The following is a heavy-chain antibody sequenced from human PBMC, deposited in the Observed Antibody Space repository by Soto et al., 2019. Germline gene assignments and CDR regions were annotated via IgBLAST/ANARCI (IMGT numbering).Heavy chain of an antibody. Sequence: GGSLRLSCAASGFTFSSYAMSWVRQAPGKGLEWVSAISGSGGSTYYADSVKGRFTISRDNSKNTLYLQMNSLRAEDTAVYYCAKGSSSDSSSSGIFVAFDIWGQGTMVTVSS. CDR3: AKGSSSDSSSSGIFVAFDI. CDR2: ISGSGGST. D-gene: IGHD6-6*01. V-gene: IGHV3-23*01. CDR1: GFTFSSYA. J-gene: IGHJ3*02.